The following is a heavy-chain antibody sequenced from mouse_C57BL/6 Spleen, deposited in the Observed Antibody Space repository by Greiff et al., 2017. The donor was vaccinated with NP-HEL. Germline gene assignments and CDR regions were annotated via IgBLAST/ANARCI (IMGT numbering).Heavy chain of an antibody. J-gene: IGHJ2*01. CDR2: IYPGDGDT. CDR3: APRREYFDY. Sequence: VKLMESGPELVKPGASVKISCKASGYAFSSSWMNWVKQRPGKGLEWIGRIYPGDGDTNYNGKFKGKATLTADKSSSTAYMQLSSLTSEDSAVYFCAPRREYFDYWGQGTTLTVSS. CDR1: GYAFSSSW. V-gene: IGHV1-82*01.